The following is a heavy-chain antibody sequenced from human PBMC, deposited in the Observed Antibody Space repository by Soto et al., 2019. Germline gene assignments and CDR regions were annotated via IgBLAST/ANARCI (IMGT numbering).Heavy chain of an antibody. CDR1: GYTFTSYG. CDR3: ARVRGIQLWLRGLYYFDY. D-gene: IGHD5-18*01. CDR2: ISAYNGNT. V-gene: IGHV1-18*01. J-gene: IGHJ4*02. Sequence: QVQLVQSGAEVKKPGASVKVSCKASGYTFTSYGISWVRQAPGQGREWMGWISAYNGNTNYAQKLQGRVTMTTDTSTSTAYMELRSLRSDDTAVYYCARVRGIQLWLRGLYYFDYWGQGTLVTVSS.